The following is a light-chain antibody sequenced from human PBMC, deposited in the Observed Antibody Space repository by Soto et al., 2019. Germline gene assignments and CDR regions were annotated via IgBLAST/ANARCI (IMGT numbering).Light chain of an antibody. J-gene: IGLJ3*02. CDR1: SSNIGSHT. V-gene: IGLV1-44*01. Sequence: QSALTQPPSASGTPGQRVTISCSGSSSNIGSHTVNWYQQLPGTAPKLLIYSNNQRPSGVPDRFSGSRSGTSASLAISGLQSEDEAHYYCATWDDRLSGWVFGGGTKLTVL. CDR2: SNN. CDR3: ATWDDRLSGWV.